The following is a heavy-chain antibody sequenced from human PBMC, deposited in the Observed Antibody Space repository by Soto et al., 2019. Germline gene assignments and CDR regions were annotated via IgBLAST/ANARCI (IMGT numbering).Heavy chain of an antibody. CDR2: FDPEDGET. J-gene: IGHJ5*02. V-gene: IGHV1-24*01. D-gene: IGHD2-8*01. Sequence: KTHWASVKVSCKVSGYTLTELSMHWVRQAPGKGLEWMGGFDPEDGETIYAQKFQGRVTMTEDTSTDTAYMELSSLRSEDTAVYYCATQPWSMLHPNWFDPWGQGTLVTVSS. CDR3: ATQPWSMLHPNWFDP. CDR1: GYTLTELS.